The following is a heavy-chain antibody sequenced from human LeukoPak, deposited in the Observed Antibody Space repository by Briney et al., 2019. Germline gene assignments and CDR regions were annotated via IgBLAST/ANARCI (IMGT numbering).Heavy chain of an antibody. V-gene: IGHV4-59*01. CDR2: IFYSGST. CDR3: ARIPSYYYAMDV. Sequence: PSETLSLTCTVSGGSISSYYWSWIRQPPGKGLEWIGYIFYSGSTKYNPSLQSRVSISVDTSKHQFSLKLSSVTAADTAVYYCARIPSYYYAMDVWGHGTTFTVSS. J-gene: IGHJ6*02. CDR1: GGSISSYY.